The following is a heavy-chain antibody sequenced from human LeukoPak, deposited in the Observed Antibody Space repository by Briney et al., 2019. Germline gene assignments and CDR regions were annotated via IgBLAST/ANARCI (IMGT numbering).Heavy chain of an antibody. CDR3: ARGDGYNFDY. CDR2: IYDSGST. D-gene: IGHD5-24*01. Sequence: SETLSLTCTVSGGSIRSSYYYWGWIRQPPGKGLEWIGSIYDSGSTYYNPSLKSRVTISVDTSKNQFSLKLNSVTAADTAVYYCARGDGYNFDYWGQGTLVTVSS. J-gene: IGHJ4*02. V-gene: IGHV4-39*01. CDR1: GGSIRSSYYY.